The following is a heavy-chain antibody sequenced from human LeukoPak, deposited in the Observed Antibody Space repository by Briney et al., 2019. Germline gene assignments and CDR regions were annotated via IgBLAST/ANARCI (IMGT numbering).Heavy chain of an antibody. V-gene: IGHV1-24*01. CDR3: ATERDQYSSSWYPYFQH. Sequence: ASVKVSCKVSGYTLTELSMHWVRQAPGKGLEWMGGFDPEDGETIYAQKFQGRVTMTEDTSTDTAYMGLSSLRSEDTAVYYCATERDQYSSSWYPYFQHWGQGTLVTVSS. CDR2: FDPEDGET. J-gene: IGHJ1*01. CDR1: GYTLTELS. D-gene: IGHD6-13*01.